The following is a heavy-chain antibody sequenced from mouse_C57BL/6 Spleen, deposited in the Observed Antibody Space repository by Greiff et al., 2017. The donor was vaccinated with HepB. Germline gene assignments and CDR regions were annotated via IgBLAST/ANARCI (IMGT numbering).Heavy chain of an antibody. V-gene: IGHV10-1*01. Sequence: EVKLMESGGGLVQPKGSLKLSCAASGFSFNTYAMNWVRQAPGKGLEWVARIRSKSNNYATYYADSVKDRFTISRDDSESMLYLQMNNLKTEDTAMYYCVRQGGNYGWYFDYWGQGTTLTVSS. D-gene: IGHD2-1*01. CDR2: IRSKSNNYAT. CDR1: GFSFNTYA. CDR3: VRQGGNYGWYFDY. J-gene: IGHJ2*01.